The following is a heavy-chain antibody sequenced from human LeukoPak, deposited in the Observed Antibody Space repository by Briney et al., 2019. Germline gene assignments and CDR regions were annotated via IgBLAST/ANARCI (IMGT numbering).Heavy chain of an antibody. CDR2: IYYSGST. CDR1: GGSISNDY. Sequence: TSVTLSLTCNVSGGSISNDYWSWIRQPPGKGLEWIGYIYYSGSTNYNPSLKSRVTISIDTSKNQFSLKLSSVTAADTAVYYCARETTNWFDPWGQGTLVTVSS. V-gene: IGHV4-59*01. J-gene: IGHJ5*02. CDR3: ARETTNWFDP. D-gene: IGHD1-1*01.